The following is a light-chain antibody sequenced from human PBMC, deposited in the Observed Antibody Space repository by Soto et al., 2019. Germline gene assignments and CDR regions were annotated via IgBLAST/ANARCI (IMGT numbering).Light chain of an antibody. CDR1: QSISSW. CDR2: KAS. J-gene: IGKJ1*01. CDR3: QHYNTYPWT. V-gene: IGKV1-5*03. Sequence: IQLTHTPSILSPSVGDRYTITFPSSQSISSWLAWYQQKPGKAPNLLIHKASHLESGVPSRFSGSGSGTEFTLTISSLQPGDFATYYCQHYNTYPWTFGQGTKVDI.